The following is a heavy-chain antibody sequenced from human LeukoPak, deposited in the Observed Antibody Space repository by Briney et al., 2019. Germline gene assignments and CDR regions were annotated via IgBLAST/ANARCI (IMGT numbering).Heavy chain of an antibody. CDR3: ARAVYYGDYFDAFDI. J-gene: IGHJ3*02. CDR1: GYTFTSYA. D-gene: IGHD4-17*01. V-gene: IGHV1-3*01. CDR2: INAGNGNT. Sequence: ASVKVSCKASGYTFTSYAMHWVRQAPGQRLEWMGWINAGNGNTKYSQKFQGRVTITRDTSASTAYMELSSLRSEDTAVYYCARAVYYGDYFDAFDIWGQGTRVTVSS.